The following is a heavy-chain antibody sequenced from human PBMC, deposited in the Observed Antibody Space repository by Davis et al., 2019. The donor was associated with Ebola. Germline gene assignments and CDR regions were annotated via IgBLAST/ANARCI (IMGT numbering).Heavy chain of an antibody. CDR1: GFTFSSYG. CDR2: IWYDGSNK. V-gene: IGHV3-33*01. Sequence: GGSLRLSCAASGFTFSSYGMHWVRQAPGKGLEWVAVIWYDGSNKYYADSVKGRFTISRDNSKNTLYLQMNSLRAEDTAVYYCAREGVIYDSSGYSIDYWGQGTLVTVSS. J-gene: IGHJ4*02. D-gene: IGHD3-22*01. CDR3: AREGVIYDSSGYSIDY.